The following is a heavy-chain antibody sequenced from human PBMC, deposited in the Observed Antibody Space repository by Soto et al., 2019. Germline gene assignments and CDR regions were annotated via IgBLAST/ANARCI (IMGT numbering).Heavy chain of an antibody. D-gene: IGHD6-19*01. CDR3: AKFTGPGYSSICYYLEC. Sequence: GGSLRLPCVGSGFTFSGYSMAWVRQAPGRGLEWVASISSRSTNIDYADSVKGRFTISRDNAKNLVSLQMSSLRGEDTALYYCAKFTGPGYSSICYYLECWRQGTPGTVCS. V-gene: IGHV3-21*06. CDR2: ISSRSTNI. J-gene: IGHJ1*01. CDR1: GFTFSGYS.